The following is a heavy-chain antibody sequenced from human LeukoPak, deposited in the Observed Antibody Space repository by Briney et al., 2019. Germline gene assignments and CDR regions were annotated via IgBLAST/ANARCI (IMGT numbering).Heavy chain of an antibody. V-gene: IGHV1-46*01. Sequence: ASVKVSCKASGYTFTSYYMHWVRQALGQGLEWMGIINPSGGSTSYAQKFQGRVTMTRDTSTSTVYMELSSLRSEDTAVYYCARPLGYCSSTSCYAWYYYGMDVWGQGTTVTVSS. CDR2: INPSGGST. D-gene: IGHD2-2*01. J-gene: IGHJ6*02. CDR1: GYTFTSYY. CDR3: ARPLGYCSSTSCYAWYYYGMDV.